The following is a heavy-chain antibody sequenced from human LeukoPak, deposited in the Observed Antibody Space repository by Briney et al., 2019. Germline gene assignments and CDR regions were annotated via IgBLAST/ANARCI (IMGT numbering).Heavy chain of an antibody. V-gene: IGHV3-21*01. D-gene: IGHD6-19*01. CDR3: AVAGLSYWYFDL. CDR1: GVSLSNYG. CDR2: ISRSSDYT. Sequence: GGSLRLSCAVSGVSLSNYGMNWVRQAPGKGLEWVSSISRSSDYTYYADSVKGRFTISRDNAKNSLYLQMNSLRAEDTAVYYCAVAGLSYWYFDLWGRGTLVTVSS. J-gene: IGHJ2*01.